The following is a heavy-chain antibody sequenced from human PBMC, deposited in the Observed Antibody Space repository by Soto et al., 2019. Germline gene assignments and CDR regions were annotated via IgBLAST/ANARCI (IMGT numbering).Heavy chain of an antibody. V-gene: IGHV3-23*01. Sequence: EVHLLESGGGLVQHGGSLRLTCAGSGFNINYYGMSWVRQAPGKGLEWVSIVTGNGDITYYTDSVKGRFTTSRDNSENLVWLQMNSLRVEDTAIHYCATSHYGEMDCGQGTLVTVSS. CDR1: GFNINYYG. CDR3: ATSHYGEMD. CDR2: VTGNGDIT. D-gene: IGHD4-17*01. J-gene: IGHJ4*02.